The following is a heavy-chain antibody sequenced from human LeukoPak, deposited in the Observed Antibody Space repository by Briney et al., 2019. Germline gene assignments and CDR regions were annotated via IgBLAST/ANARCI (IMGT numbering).Heavy chain of an antibody. Sequence: PGRSLRLSCAASGFTFSDYEMNWVRQAPGKGLEWILHISTSGSILHYADSVKGRFTISRDNAKNSLYLQMNSLRAEDTALYFCARDATTEPGTVYMDVWGKGTTVTISS. CDR3: ARDATTEPGTVYMDV. J-gene: IGHJ6*03. CDR1: GFTFSDYE. CDR2: ISTSGSIL. D-gene: IGHD6-13*01. V-gene: IGHV3-48*03.